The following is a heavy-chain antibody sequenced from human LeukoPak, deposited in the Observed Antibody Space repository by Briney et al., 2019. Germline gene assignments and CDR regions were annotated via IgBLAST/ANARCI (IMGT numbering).Heavy chain of an antibody. CDR3: ARGITMIVVVMSYYMDV. Sequence: SETLSLTCTVPGGSISSYYWSWIRQPPGKGLEWIGYIYYSGSTNYNPSLKSRVTISVDTSKNQFSLKLSSVTAADTAVYYCARGITMIVVVMSYYMDVWGKGTTVTVSS. CDR2: IYYSGST. D-gene: IGHD3-22*01. V-gene: IGHV4-59*01. J-gene: IGHJ6*03. CDR1: GGSISSYY.